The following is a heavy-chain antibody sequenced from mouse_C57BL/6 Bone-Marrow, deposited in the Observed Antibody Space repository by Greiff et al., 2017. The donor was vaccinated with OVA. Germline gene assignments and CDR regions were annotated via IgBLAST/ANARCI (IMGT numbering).Heavy chain of an antibody. CDR1: GYTFTSYW. Sequence: QVQLQQPGAELVKPGASVKLSCKASGYTFTSYWMHWVKQRPGQGLEWIGMIHPNSGSTNYNEKFKSKATLTVDKSSSTAYMQLSSLTSEDSAVYYCASEILRAAWFDYWGQGTLVTVSA. V-gene: IGHV1-64*01. CDR3: ASEILRAAWFDY. J-gene: IGHJ3*01. D-gene: IGHD1-1*01. CDR2: IHPNSGST.